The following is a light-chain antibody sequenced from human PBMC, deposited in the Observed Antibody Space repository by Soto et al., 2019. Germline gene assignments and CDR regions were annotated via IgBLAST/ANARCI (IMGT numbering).Light chain of an antibody. CDR1: QSVCNRC. Sequence: ETVLTQSLGTLSLSPGERVTLSCRASQSVCNRCLAWYQQKPGQSPRLLIYGASTRATGIPDRFSGSGSGTDFTLTISRLEPEDFAVYYCQHYGTTPWTFGQGTKVGIK. CDR2: GAS. V-gene: IGKV3-20*01. CDR3: QHYGTTPWT. J-gene: IGKJ1*01.